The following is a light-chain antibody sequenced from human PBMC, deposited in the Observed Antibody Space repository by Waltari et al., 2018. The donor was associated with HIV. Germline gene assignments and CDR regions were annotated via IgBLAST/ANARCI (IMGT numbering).Light chain of an antibody. CDR3: QQYDTYPST. CDR1: QGIADY. Sequence: DIQMTQSPSSLSASIGDRVTITCRASQGIADYVAWFHHKPVNAPKSLIYGASILHSGVPSRVSGAGSGTYFTLTISSLQPEDLATYYCQQYDTYPSTFGQGTRLEI. V-gene: IGKV1-16*01. J-gene: IGKJ5*01. CDR2: GAS.